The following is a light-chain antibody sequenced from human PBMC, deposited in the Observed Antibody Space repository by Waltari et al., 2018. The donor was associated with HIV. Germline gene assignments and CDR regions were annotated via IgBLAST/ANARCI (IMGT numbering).Light chain of an antibody. CDR1: PSVNSY. CDR2: DAS. V-gene: IGKV3-11*01. Sequence: EIVLTQSPATLSLSPGERATLSCRASPSVNSYLAWYQQKPGQAPRLLIYDASNRASGIPARFSGSGSGTDFTLTISSLEPEDFAVYYCQQRSTSITFGQGTRLDIK. J-gene: IGKJ5*01. CDR3: QQRSTSIT.